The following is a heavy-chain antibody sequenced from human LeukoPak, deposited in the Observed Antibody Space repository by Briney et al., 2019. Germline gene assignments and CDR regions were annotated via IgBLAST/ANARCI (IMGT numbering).Heavy chain of an antibody. V-gene: IGHV1-8*01. CDR3: AREGVCSSTSCYTSYFDP. Sequence: ASVKVSCKASGYTFTSYDINWVRQATGQGLEWMGWMNPNSGNTGYAQKFQGRVTMTRNTSISTAYMELSSLRSEDTAVYYCAREGVCSSTSCYTSYFDPWGQGTLVTVSS. CDR2: MNPNSGNT. CDR1: GYTFTSYD. J-gene: IGHJ5*02. D-gene: IGHD2-2*02.